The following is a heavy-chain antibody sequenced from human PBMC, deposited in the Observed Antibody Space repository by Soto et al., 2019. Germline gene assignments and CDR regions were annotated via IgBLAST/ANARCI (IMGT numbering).Heavy chain of an antibody. CDR2: INKDGSQT. CDR3: VKEIAAAQ. Sequence: EVQLVESGGALVQPGGSLRLTCATSGFTFSNYWMTWVRQAPGKGLEWVANINKDGSQTSFVDSVKGRFTIFRDNAKSSLYLQMNSLRGEDTAKYYCVKEIAAAQWGQGTPVTVSS. D-gene: IGHD6-25*01. J-gene: IGHJ4*02. V-gene: IGHV3-7*01. CDR1: GFTFSNYW.